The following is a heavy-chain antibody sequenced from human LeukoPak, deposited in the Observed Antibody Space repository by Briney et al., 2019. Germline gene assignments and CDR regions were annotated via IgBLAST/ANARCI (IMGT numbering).Heavy chain of an antibody. D-gene: IGHD6-13*01. J-gene: IGHJ1*01. Sequence: GGSLRLSCAASGFTFSSYAMHWVRQAPGKGLEWVAVISYDGNNDYYADSVKGRLTISRDNSKNTLYLQMNSLRAEDTAVYYCAKCLGSGWYASSDWGQGTLLTVSS. CDR3: AKCLGSGWYASSD. CDR2: ISYDGNND. V-gene: IGHV3-30*04. CDR1: GFTFSSYA.